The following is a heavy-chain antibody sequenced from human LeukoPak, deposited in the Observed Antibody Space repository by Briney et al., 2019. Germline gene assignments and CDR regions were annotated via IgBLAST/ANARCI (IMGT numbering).Heavy chain of an antibody. CDR1: GYSISSGYY. J-gene: IGHJ1*01. CDR3: ARRSGSYRAGAEYFQH. V-gene: IGHV4-38-2*01. D-gene: IGHD1-26*01. Sequence: SETLSLTCAVSGYSISSGYYWGWIRQSPGKGLEWIGSIYHSGSTYYNPSLKSRVTISEDTSKNHFSLRLSSVTAADTAVYYCARRSGSYRAGAEYFQHWGRGTLVTVSS. CDR2: IYHSGST.